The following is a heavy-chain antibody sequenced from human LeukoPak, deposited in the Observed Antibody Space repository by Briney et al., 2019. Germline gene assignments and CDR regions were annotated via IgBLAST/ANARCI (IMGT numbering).Heavy chain of an antibody. Sequence: PGGSLRLSCAASGFTFSSYAMSWVRQAPGKGLEWVSAISGSGGSTYYADSVKGRFSISRDNSKNTLYLQMNSLRAEDTAVYYCALHRYYDSSGYYPEYFDYWGQGTLVTVSS. CDR3: ALHRYYDSSGYYPEYFDY. J-gene: IGHJ4*02. CDR2: ISGSGGST. V-gene: IGHV3-23*01. CDR1: GFTFSSYA. D-gene: IGHD3-22*01.